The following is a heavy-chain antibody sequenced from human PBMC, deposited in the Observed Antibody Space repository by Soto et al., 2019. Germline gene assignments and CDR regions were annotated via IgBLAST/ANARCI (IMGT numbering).Heavy chain of an antibody. CDR2: ISYDGSNK. J-gene: IGHJ6*02. CDR1: GFTFSSYG. CDR3: AKDWGATYGMDV. Sequence: PGGSLRLSCAASGFTFSSYGMHWVRQAPGKGLEWVAVISYDGSNKYYADSVKGRFTISRDNSKNTLYLQMNSLRAEDTAVYYCAKDWGATYGMDVWGRGTTVTV. V-gene: IGHV3-30*18. D-gene: IGHD1-26*01.